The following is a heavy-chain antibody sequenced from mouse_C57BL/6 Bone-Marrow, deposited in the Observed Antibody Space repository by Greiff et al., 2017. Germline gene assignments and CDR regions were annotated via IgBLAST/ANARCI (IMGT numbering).Heavy chain of an antibody. Sequence: VQLQQPGAELVMPGASVKLSCKASGYTFTSYWMHWVKQRPGQGLEWIGEIDPSDSYTNYNQKFKGKSTLTVDKSSSTAYMQLSSLTSEDSAVYYCARWSYDVYYGDYAMDYWGQGTSVTVSS. V-gene: IGHV1-69*01. CDR2: IDPSDSYT. D-gene: IGHD2-3*01. CDR1: GYTFTSYW. CDR3: ARWSYDVYYGDYAMDY. J-gene: IGHJ4*01.